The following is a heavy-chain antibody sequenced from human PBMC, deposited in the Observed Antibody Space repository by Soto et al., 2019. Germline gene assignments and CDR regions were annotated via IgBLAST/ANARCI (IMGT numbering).Heavy chain of an antibody. Sequence: EVQLVESGGGLVQPGRSLRLSCAASGFTFDDYAMHWVRQAPGKGLEWVSGISWNSGSIGYADAVKGRFTISRDNAKNSLDLQMNSLRAEDTALYYCAKDRAGGYAIDYWGQGTLVTVSS. CDR1: GFTFDDYA. CDR2: ISWNSGSI. D-gene: IGHD5-12*01. V-gene: IGHV3-9*01. J-gene: IGHJ4*02. CDR3: AKDRAGGYAIDY.